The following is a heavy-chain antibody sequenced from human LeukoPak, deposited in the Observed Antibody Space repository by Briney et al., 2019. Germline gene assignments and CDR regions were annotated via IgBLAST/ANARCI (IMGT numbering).Heavy chain of an antibody. Sequence: GGSLRLSCAASGFTFSSYSMNWVRQAPGKGLEWVSYISSSSSSSVYYADSVKGRFTISRDNAKNSLYLQMNSLRAEDTALYYCARGVYQFDYWGQGTLVTVSS. CDR3: ARGVYQFDY. CDR1: GFTFSSYS. V-gene: IGHV3-48*01. J-gene: IGHJ4*02. CDR2: ISSSSSSSV. D-gene: IGHD3-16*02.